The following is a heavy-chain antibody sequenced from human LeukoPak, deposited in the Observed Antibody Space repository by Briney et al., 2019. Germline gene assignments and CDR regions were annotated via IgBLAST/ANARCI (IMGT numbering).Heavy chain of an antibody. Sequence: ASVKVSCKASGYTFTAYYIHWVRQAPGQGLEWMGWIDPNSGGTNYAQTFQGRVTMTRDTSISTAYMDLSRLISDDTAMYYCAKGPTHTNWSRWFDPWGQGTLVTVSS. J-gene: IGHJ5*02. CDR1: GYTFTAYY. CDR2: IDPNSGGT. CDR3: AKGPTHTNWSRWFDP. D-gene: IGHD1-1*01. V-gene: IGHV1-2*02.